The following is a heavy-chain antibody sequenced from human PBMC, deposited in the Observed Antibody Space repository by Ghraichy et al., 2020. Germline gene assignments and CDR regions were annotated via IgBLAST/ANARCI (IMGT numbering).Heavy chain of an antibody. Sequence: SVKVSCKASRANFSSYAISWVRQSPVQGLEWMGGIIPIFGTANYAQKFQGRVTITTDESTSTAYMELSSLRSEDTAVYYCARSSYYYDSSGYPFDAFDIWGQGTMVTVSS. CDR1: RANFSSYA. D-gene: IGHD3-22*01. V-gene: IGHV1-69*05. J-gene: IGHJ3*02. CDR3: ARSSYYYDSSGYPFDAFDI. CDR2: IIPIFGTA.